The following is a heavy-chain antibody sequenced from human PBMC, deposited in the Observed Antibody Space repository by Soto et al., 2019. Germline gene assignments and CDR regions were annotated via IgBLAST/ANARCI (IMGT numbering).Heavy chain of an antibody. CDR3: ASGFPIEF. Sequence: QVQLVESGGGLVKPGGSLRLSCAASGFIFSDYYMSWVRQAPGKGLEWLSYITSSGSKIHYADSVKGRFTISSDNAKNSLYLQLSSQRAEDTAVYYCASGFPIEFWGQGTLVTVSS. J-gene: IGHJ4*02. CDR2: ITSSGSKI. CDR1: GFIFSDYY. V-gene: IGHV3-11*01.